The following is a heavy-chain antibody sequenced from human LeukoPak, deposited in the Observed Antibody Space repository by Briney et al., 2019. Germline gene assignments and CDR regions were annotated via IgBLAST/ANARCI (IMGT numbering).Heavy chain of an antibody. V-gene: IGHV3-21*01. J-gene: IGHJ6*02. CDR2: ISGSSSYI. D-gene: IGHD1-26*01. CDR3: ARESANVVGPTTHGMGV. Sequence: KPGRSLRLSCAASGFTFSSYSLTWVRQAPGKGLEWVASISGSSSYINYADSVKGRFTVSRDNARRSLYLQMNSLRAEDTATYYCARESANVVGPTTHGMGVWGQGTTVTVSS. CDR1: GFTFSSYS.